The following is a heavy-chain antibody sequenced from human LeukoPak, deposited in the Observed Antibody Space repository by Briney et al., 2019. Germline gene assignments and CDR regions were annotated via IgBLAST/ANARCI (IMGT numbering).Heavy chain of an antibody. V-gene: IGHV1-46*01. CDR2: INPSGGST. CDR3: ARRYCPNGVCYHDRGAFDI. D-gene: IGHD2-8*01. CDR1: GYTFTDYY. Sequence: ASVKVSCKASGYTFTDYYMHWMRQAPGQGLEWMGIINPSGGSTSYAQKFQGRVTLTADKSTSTAYMELSSLRSEDTAVYYCARRYCPNGVCYHDRGAFDIWGQGTMVTVSS. J-gene: IGHJ3*02.